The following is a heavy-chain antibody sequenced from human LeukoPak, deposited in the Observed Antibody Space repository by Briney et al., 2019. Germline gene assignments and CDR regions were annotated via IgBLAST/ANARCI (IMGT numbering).Heavy chain of an antibody. D-gene: IGHD3-10*01. Sequence: ASVKVSCKASGYTFTGYYMHWVRQAPGQGLEWMGWINPNGGGTNYAQKFQGRVTMTRDTSISTAYMELSRLRSDDTAVYYCARDRPTYYYGSGSFYMDVWGKGTTVTISS. CDR3: ARDRPTYYYGSGSFYMDV. J-gene: IGHJ6*03. CDR2: INPNGGGT. V-gene: IGHV1-2*02. CDR1: GYTFTGYY.